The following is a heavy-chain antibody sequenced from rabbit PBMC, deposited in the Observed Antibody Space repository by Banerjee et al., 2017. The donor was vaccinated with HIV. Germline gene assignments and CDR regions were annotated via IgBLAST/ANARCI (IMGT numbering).Heavy chain of an antibody. CDR3: ARAHFRNGYINL. Sequence: QSLEESGGDLVKPGASLTLTCTASGFSFSNTYYMCWVRQAPGKGLEWIACIDVGSSGSSYYASWAKGRFTISKPSSTTVTLQMTSLTAADTATYFCARAHFRNGYINLWGQGTLVTVS. J-gene: IGHJ4*01. V-gene: IGHV1S40*01. CDR2: IDVGSSGSS. D-gene: IGHD3-1*01. CDR1: GFSFSNTYY.